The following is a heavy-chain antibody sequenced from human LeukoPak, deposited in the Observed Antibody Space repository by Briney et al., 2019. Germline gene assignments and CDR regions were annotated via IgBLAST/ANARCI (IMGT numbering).Heavy chain of an antibody. D-gene: IGHD6-13*01. V-gene: IGHV3-48*01. Sequence: GGSLRLSCAASGFTFSSYSMNWVRQAPGKGLEWVSYISSSSSTIYYADSVKGRFTISRDNAKNSLYLQMNSLRAEDTAVYYCAREVGGGQQLSTGDYWGQGTLVTVSS. CDR2: ISSSSSTI. CDR3: AREVGGGQQLSTGDY. CDR1: GFTFSSYS. J-gene: IGHJ4*02.